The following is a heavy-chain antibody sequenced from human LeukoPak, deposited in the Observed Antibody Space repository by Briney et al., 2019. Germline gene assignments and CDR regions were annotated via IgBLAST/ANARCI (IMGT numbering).Heavy chain of an antibody. CDR2: ISYDGSNK. D-gene: IGHD1-14*01. J-gene: IGHJ4*02. CDR3: AKSGHAGKRVAHYFGY. CDR1: GFTFSSYG. Sequence: PGGSLRLSCAASGFTFSSYGMHWVRQAPGKGLEWVAVISYDGSNKYYADSVKGRFTISRDNSKNTLYLQMNSLRAEDTAVYYCAKSGHAGKRVAHYFGYWGQGTLVTVSS. V-gene: IGHV3-30*18.